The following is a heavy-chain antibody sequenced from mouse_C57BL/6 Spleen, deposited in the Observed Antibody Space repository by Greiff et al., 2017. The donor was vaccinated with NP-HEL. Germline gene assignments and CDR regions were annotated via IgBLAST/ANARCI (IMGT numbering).Heavy chain of an antibody. V-gene: IGHV5-6*01. CDR3: ARHGDYYDYFDV. Sequence: EVQGVESGGDLVKPGGSLKLSCAASGFTFSSYGMSWVRQTPDKRLEWVATISSGGSYTYYPDSVKGRFTISRDNAKNTLYLQMSSLKSEDTAMYYCARHGDYYDYFDVWGTGTTVTVSS. CDR1: GFTFSSYG. CDR2: ISSGGSYT. J-gene: IGHJ1*03. D-gene: IGHD1-1*01.